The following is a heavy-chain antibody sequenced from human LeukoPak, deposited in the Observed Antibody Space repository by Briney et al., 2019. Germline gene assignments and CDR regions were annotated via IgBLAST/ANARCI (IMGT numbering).Heavy chain of an antibody. CDR2: IFYNGGA. D-gene: IGHD6-19*01. CDR1: GGSISSYY. CDR3: VRNQAEASNHGAMDI. V-gene: IGHV4-59*04. J-gene: IGHJ3*02. Sequence: PSETLSLTCTVSGGSISSYYWNWIRQPPGKGLEWIGYIFYNGGAYYNTSLNSRVTMSIDASKNQFSLKLRSVTAVDTAMYYCVRNQAEASNHGAMDIWGQGTMVTVSS.